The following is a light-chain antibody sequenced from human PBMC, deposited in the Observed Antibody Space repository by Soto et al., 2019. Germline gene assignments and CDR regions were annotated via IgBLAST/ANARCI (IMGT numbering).Light chain of an antibody. J-gene: IGKJ2*01. CDR2: AAS. Sequence: AILMTQAASSVSASTGDRVTITCRASQGISSYLAWYQQKPGKAPKLLIYAASTLQSGVPSRFSGSGSGTDFTLTISCLQSEDFATYYCQQYFSYPHTFGQGTKLEIK. V-gene: IGKV1-8*01. CDR3: QQYFSYPHT. CDR1: QGISSY.